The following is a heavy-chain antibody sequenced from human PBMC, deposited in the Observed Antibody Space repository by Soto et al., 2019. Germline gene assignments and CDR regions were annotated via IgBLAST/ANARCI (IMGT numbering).Heavy chain of an antibody. CDR1: GFTFSSYG. CDR3: AKGLEPLYYYYYYTDV. D-gene: IGHD3-3*01. J-gene: IGHJ6*03. Sequence: PGGSLRLSCAASGFTFSSYGMHWVRQAPGKGLEWVAVISYDGSNKYYADSVKGRFTISRDNSKNTLYLQMNSLRAEDTAVYYCAKGLEPLYYYYYYTDVWGKGTTVTVSS. CDR2: ISYDGSNK. V-gene: IGHV3-30*18.